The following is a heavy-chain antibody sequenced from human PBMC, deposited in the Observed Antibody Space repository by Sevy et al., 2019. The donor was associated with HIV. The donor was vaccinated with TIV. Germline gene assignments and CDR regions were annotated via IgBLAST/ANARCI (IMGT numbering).Heavy chain of an antibody. CDR1: GFTFSSYW. CDR3: ARGYSYETFDY. D-gene: IGHD5-18*01. CDR2: INSDGSST. Sequence: GGSQRLSCAASGFTFSSYWMHWVRQAPGKGLVWVSRINSDGSSTSYADSVKGRFTISRDNAKNTLYLQMNSLRAEDTAVYYCARGYSYETFDYWGQGTLVTVSS. J-gene: IGHJ4*02. V-gene: IGHV3-74*01.